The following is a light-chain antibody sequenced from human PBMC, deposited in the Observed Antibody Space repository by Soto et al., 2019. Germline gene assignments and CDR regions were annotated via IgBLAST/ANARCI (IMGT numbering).Light chain of an antibody. Sequence: DIQMTQSPSTLSASVGDRVTITCRASQSISSWFAWYQQKPGKAPKLLIYKASSLESGVPSRCSGSGSGTEFTITISSLQPDDFATYYCQQYNSYPTFGQGTKVEIK. CDR2: KAS. CDR3: QQYNSYPT. CDR1: QSISSW. J-gene: IGKJ1*01. V-gene: IGKV1-5*03.